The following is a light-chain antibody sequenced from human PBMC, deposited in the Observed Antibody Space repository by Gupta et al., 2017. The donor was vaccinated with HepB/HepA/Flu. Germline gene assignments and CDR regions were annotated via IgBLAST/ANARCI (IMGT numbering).Light chain of an antibody. J-gene: IGLJ1*01. V-gene: IGLV2-14*03. CDR1: MDDIVPYNY. CDR3: TSYTKNNILV. Sequence: QSALPRPASVSGSPGQSLTVSCTGTMDDIVPYNYISCHRQQPGTPPILINEDVTFRPSGAADRFAATKSGTAALLTTSGLHPEDEGYYFCTSYTKNNILVLGTGTRLTVV. CDR2: DVT.